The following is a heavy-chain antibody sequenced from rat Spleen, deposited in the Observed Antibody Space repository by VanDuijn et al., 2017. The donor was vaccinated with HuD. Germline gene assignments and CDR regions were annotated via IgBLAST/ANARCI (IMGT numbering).Heavy chain of an antibody. CDR1: GFTFSNYG. Sequence: EVQLVESGGGLVQPGRSLKLSCAASGFTFSNYGMAWVRQTPTKGLEWVASISTGGGSTYYRDSVKGRFTISRDNAKSTLYLQMESLRSEDTATYYCAKDRYGGYSGGYYWYVDFWGPGTMVTVSS. V-gene: IGHV5S13*01. CDR3: AKDRYGGYSGGYYWYVDF. CDR2: ISTGGGST. D-gene: IGHD1-11*01. J-gene: IGHJ1*01.